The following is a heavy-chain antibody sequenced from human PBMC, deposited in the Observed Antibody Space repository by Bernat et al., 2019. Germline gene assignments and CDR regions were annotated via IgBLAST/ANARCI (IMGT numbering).Heavy chain of an antibody. CDR2: IREDGGRI. CDR1: GFSFSRNW. CDR3: AKDDWGPAY. Sequence: EVRLVESGGGLVQPGGSLRLSCAASGFSFSRNWMSWGRQAPGKGLEWVANIREDGGRIYYLDSVKGRFTISRDNAKNSLYLQMNSLRSEDTAVYYCAKDDWGPAYWGQGTLVTVSS. J-gene: IGHJ4*02. V-gene: IGHV3-7*04. D-gene: IGHD7-27*01.